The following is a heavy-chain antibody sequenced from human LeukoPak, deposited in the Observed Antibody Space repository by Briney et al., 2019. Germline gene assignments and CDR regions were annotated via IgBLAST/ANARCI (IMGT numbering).Heavy chain of an antibody. CDR1: GGSITDSTYY. Sequence: NPSETLSLTCTVTGGSITDSTYYWVWVRQPPGKGLEWIGSMSYSGTTYYNPSLKSRVLISADTSKNQFSLRLTSVTAAGTAVYYCANRGIYGYFNYWGQGTLVTVSS. V-gene: IGHV4-39*01. J-gene: IGHJ4*02. D-gene: IGHD3-10*01. CDR3: ANRGIYGYFNY. CDR2: MSYSGTT.